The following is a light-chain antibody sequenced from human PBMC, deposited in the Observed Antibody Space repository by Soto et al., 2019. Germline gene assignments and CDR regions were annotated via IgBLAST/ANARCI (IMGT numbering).Light chain of an antibody. CDR1: SSDVGGYDY. Sequence: QSVLTQPASVSGSPGQSIATSYTGTSSDVGGYDYVSWYQQHPDKAPKLMIYEVTKRPSGVSNRFSGSKSGNTASLTISGLQPEYEADYYCSSHTSGNTRVFGSGTKVTVL. CDR3: SSHTSGNTRV. CDR2: EVT. J-gene: IGLJ1*01. V-gene: IGLV2-14*01.